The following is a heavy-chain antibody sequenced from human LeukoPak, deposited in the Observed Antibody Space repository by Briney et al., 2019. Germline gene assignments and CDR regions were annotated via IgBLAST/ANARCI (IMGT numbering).Heavy chain of an antibody. V-gene: IGHV3-15*07. CDR3: STLTSRGLSDS. CDR1: GFTFTNAW. J-gene: IGHJ4*02. D-gene: IGHD1-20*01. CDR2: IKSKADGETI. Sequence: GGSLRLSCAASGFTFTNAWMNWVRQAPGKGLERVGRIKSKADGETIDYAAPVKGRFTFSRDDSKNMLYLQMNSLKSEDTAVYYCSTLTSRGLSDSWGQGTLVTVSS.